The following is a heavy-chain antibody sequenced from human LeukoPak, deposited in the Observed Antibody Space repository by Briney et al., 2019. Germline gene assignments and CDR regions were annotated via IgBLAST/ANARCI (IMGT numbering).Heavy chain of an antibody. V-gene: IGHV3-33*01. CDR2: IWYDGSNK. Sequence: GRSLRLSCAASGFTFSSYGIHWVRQAPGKGLEWVAVIWYDGSNKYSADSVKGRFTISRDNSKNTLYLQMNSLRAEDTAVYCCAGDRVGYFDFWGQGTLVTVSS. CDR1: GFTFSSYG. J-gene: IGHJ4*02. CDR3: AGDRVGYFDF. D-gene: IGHD2-15*01.